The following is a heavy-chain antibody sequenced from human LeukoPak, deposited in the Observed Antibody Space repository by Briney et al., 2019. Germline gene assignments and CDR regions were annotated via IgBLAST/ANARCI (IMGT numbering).Heavy chain of an antibody. Sequence: PGGSLRLSCAASGFTFDDYAMHWVRQAPGKGLEWVSGISWNSGSIGYADSVKGRFTISRDNAKNSLYLQMNSLRAEDTALYYCAKLGRGELGPFDYWGQGTLVTVSS. J-gene: IGHJ4*02. CDR1: GFTFDDYA. CDR2: ISWNSGSI. D-gene: IGHD3-16*01. V-gene: IGHV3-9*01. CDR3: AKLGRGELGPFDY.